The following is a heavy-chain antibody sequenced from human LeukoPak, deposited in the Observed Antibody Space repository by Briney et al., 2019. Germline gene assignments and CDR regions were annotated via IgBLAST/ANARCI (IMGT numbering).Heavy chain of an antibody. D-gene: IGHD5-24*01. CDR3: AKDRGWLPFDY. V-gene: IGHV3-23*01. CDR2: ISGSGGST. J-gene: IGHJ4*02. Sequence: GGSLRLSCTASGFTFGDYAMSWVRQAPGKGLEWVSGISGSGGSTYYADSVKGRFTISRDNSKKTLYLQMNSLRAEDTAVYYCAKDRGWLPFDYWGQGTLVTVSS. CDR1: GFTFGDYA.